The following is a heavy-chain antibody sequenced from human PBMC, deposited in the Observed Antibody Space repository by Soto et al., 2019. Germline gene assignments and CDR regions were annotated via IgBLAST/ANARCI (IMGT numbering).Heavy chain of an antibody. D-gene: IGHD2-15*01. V-gene: IGHV1-46*01. CDR1: GYTFTSYY. CDR2: INPSGGST. CDR3: AGPTVAATGSYYYGMDV. Sequence: ASVKVSCKASGYTFTSYYMHWVRQAPGQGLEWMGIINPSGGSTSYAQKFQGRVTMTRDTSTSTVYMELSSLRSEDTAVYYCAGPTVAATGSYYYGMDVWGQGTTVTVSS. J-gene: IGHJ6*02.